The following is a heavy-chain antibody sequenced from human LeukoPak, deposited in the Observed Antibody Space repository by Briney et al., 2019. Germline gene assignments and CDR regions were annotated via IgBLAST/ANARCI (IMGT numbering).Heavy chain of an antibody. J-gene: IGHJ4*02. V-gene: IGHV3-7*01. CDR2: IKYDGTYT. Sequence: GGSLRLSCEASGFDFRNYYMSWVRQAPGKGLEWLANIKYDGTYTNYKDSVKGRLTLSRDNAKNSVYLQMNSLRAEDTAVYYCTRDEGATVATCRFDFWGRGALVTVSS. CDR3: TRDEGATVATCRFDF. D-gene: IGHD4-23*01. CDR1: GFDFRNYY.